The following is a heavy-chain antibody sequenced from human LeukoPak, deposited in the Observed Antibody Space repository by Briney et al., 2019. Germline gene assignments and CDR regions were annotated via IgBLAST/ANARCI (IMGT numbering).Heavy chain of an antibody. CDR2: AWYDGSTK. V-gene: IGHV3-33*01. D-gene: IGHD1-7*01. CDR1: GFSFSSYG. Sequence: GGSLRLSCAAPGFSFSSYGMHWVRQAPGKGLEWVAVAWYDGSTKYYGASVKGRFTISRDNSKDTLYLEMNSLRAEDTAVYYCARGANNWNYRSYFDFGGQGTLVTVSS. J-gene: IGHJ4*02. CDR3: ARGANNWNYRSYFDF.